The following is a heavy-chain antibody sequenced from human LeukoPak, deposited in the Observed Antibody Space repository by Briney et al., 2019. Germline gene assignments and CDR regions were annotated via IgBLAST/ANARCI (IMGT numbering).Heavy chain of an antibody. CDR1: GFTFSSYA. CDR3: AREPLHYDFWSGYQIGY. Sequence: GGSLRLSCAASGFTFSSYAMHWVRQAPGKGLEWVAVISYDGSNKYYADSVKGRFTISRDNSKNTLYLQMNSLRAEDTAVYYCAREPLHYDFWSGYQIGYWGQGTLVTVSS. J-gene: IGHJ4*02. V-gene: IGHV3-30-3*01. CDR2: ISYDGSNK. D-gene: IGHD3-3*01.